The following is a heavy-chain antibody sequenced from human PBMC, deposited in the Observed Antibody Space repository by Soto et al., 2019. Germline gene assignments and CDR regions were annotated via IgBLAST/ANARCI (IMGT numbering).Heavy chain of an antibody. CDR2: IYHSGST. CDR1: GGSISSGGYS. V-gene: IGHV4-30-2*05. D-gene: IGHD3-3*01. Sequence: PSETLSLTCAVSGGSISSGGYSWSWIRQPPGKGLEWIGYIYHSGSTYYNPSLKSRVTISVDTSKNQFSLKLSSVTAADTAVYYCAREREPYYDFWSGSLGRYYYYMDVWGKGTTVTVSS. J-gene: IGHJ6*03. CDR3: AREREPYYDFWSGSLGRYYYYMDV.